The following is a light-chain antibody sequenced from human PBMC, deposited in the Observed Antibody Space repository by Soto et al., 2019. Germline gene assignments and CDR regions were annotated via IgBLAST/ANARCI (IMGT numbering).Light chain of an antibody. J-gene: IGKJ2*01. V-gene: IGKV3-20*01. Sequence: EIVLTQSPGTLSLSPGERATFSCRASQGVSGDYLAWYQHKPGQAPRLLIFGASRRATGIPDRFSCSGSGTDFSLTISRLEPEDCAMYYCHQHFRSPRTFGQGTKLEIK. CDR2: GAS. CDR3: HQHFRSPRT. CDR1: QGVSGDY.